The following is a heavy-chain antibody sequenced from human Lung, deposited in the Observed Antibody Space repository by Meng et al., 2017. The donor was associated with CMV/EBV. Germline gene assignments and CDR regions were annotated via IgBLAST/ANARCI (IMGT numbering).Heavy chain of an antibody. CDR1: GFSFNDYG. CDR3: AKDLNIVVMIATYRMDV. CDR2: IRFDGTYK. J-gene: IGHJ6*02. D-gene: IGHD2-21*01. V-gene: IGHV3-30*02. Sequence: GGSLRLXCAASGFSFNDYGVHWVRQAPGKGLEWVTFIRFDGTYKSYVDSVKGRFTVSRDNSKNMVYLQMNSLRAEDTAVYYCAKDLNIVVMIATYRMDVWGHGXTVTVSS.